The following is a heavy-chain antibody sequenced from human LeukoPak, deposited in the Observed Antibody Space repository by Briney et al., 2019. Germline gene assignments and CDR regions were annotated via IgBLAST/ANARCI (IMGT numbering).Heavy chain of an antibody. CDR2: IYYSGST. CDR1: GGSISSYC. CDR3: ARGGIVGATDDAFDI. V-gene: IGHV4-59*01. J-gene: IGHJ3*02. D-gene: IGHD1-26*01. Sequence: PSETLSLTCTVSGGSISSYCWSWIRQPPGKGLEWIGYIYYSGSTNYNPSLKSRVTISVDTSKNQFSLKLSSVTAADTAVYYCARGGIVGATDDAFDIWGQGTMVTVSS.